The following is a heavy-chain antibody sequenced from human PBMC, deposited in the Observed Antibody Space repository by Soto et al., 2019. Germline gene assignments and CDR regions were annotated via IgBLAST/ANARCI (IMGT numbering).Heavy chain of an antibody. J-gene: IGHJ3*02. V-gene: IGHV3-7*04. CDR1: GFTFSSYW. CDR3: ARDRRYYDSSGDAFEI. CDR2: IKQDGSEK. Sequence: EVQLVESGGGLVQPGGSLRLSCAASGFTFSSYWMSWVRQAPGKGLEWVANIKQDGSEKYYVDSVKGRFTISRDNAKNSLYLQINSLRAEGTAVYYCARDRRYYDSSGDAFEIWGQGTMVTVSS. D-gene: IGHD3-22*01.